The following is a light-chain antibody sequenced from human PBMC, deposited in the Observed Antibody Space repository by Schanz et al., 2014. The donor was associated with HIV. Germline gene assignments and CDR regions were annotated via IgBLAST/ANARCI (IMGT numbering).Light chain of an antibody. J-gene: IGKJ1*01. CDR1: QSVSSY. CDR2: DAS. Sequence: EIVLTQSPGTLSLSPGERATLSCRASQSVSSYLAWYQQKPGQAPRLLIYDASNRATGIPARFSGSGSGTDFTLTISSLQSEDFAVYSCQQYNSWPRTFGQGTKVEIK. CDR3: QQYNSWPRT. V-gene: IGKV3-11*01.